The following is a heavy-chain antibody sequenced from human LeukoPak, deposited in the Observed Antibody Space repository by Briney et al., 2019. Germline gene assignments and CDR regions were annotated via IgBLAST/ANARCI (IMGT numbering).Heavy chain of an antibody. CDR2: INPNSGGT. CDR1: GYTFTGYY. CDR3: ARDTKQLVSLSFDP. Sequence: ASVKVSCKACGYTFTGYYMHWVRQAPGQGLEWMGWINPNSGGTNYAQKFQGRVTMTRDTSISTAYMELSRLRSDDTAVYYCARDTKQLVSLSFDPWGQGTLVTVSS. D-gene: IGHD6-6*01. J-gene: IGHJ5*02. V-gene: IGHV1-2*02.